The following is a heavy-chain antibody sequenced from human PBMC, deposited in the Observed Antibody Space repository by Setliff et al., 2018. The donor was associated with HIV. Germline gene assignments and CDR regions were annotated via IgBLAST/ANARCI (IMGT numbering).Heavy chain of an antibody. V-gene: IGHV3-30*02. CDR1: GFTFNYYW. CDR2: IRYDGSNK. Sequence: PGGSLRLSCAASGFTFNYYWMHWVRQAPGKGLEWVAFIRYDGSNKYYADSVKGRFTISRDNSKNTLYLQMNSLRAEDTAVYYCARRYYCSMDVWGQGTTVTVSS. J-gene: IGHJ6*02. CDR3: ARRYYCSMDV.